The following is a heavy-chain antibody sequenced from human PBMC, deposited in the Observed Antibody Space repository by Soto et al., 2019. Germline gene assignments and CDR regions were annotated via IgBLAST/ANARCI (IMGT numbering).Heavy chain of an antibody. D-gene: IGHD4-17*01. CDR2: IYHSGST. CDR1: GGSISSGGYS. Sequence: SETLSLTCAVSGGSISSGGYSWSWIRQPPGKGLEWIGYIYHSGSTYYNPSLKSRVTISVDRSKNQFSLKRSSVTAADTAVYYCAREVTTMTNWFDPWGQGTLVTVSS. V-gene: IGHV4-30-2*01. J-gene: IGHJ5*02. CDR3: AREVTTMTNWFDP.